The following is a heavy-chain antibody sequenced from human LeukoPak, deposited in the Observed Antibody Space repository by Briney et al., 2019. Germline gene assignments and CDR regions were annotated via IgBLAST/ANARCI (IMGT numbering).Heavy chain of an antibody. CDR3: AKVPYDFWSGYHYYYYYVDV. CDR2: ISGSGGST. CDR1: GFTFSSYA. Sequence: SGGSLRLSCAASGFTFSSYAMSWVRQAPGKGLEWVSAISGSGGSTYYADSVKGRFTISRDNSKNTLYLQMNSLRAEDTAVYYCAKVPYDFWSGYHYYYYYVDVWGKGTTVTVSS. V-gene: IGHV3-23*01. J-gene: IGHJ6*03. D-gene: IGHD3-3*01.